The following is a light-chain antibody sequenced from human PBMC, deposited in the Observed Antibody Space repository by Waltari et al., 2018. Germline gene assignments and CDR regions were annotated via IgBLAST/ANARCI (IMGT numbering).Light chain of an antibody. J-gene: IGLJ3*02. CDR1: RGHRPTH. V-gene: IGLV4-69*01. CDR2: VNSDGSH. CDR3: QTGGHGTWV. Sequence: QLVLTPSPPTPASPGASVKPHRNPARGHRPTHIACPSQEPEKGPRYLMKVNSDGSHSKGDEIPDRFSGSSSGAERYLTISSLQSEDEADYYCQTGGHGTWVFGGGTKLTVL.